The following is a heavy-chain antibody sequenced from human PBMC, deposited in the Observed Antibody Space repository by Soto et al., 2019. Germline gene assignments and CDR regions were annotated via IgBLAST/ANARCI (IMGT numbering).Heavy chain of an antibody. V-gene: IGHV1-18*01. Sequence: GASVKVSCKASGYTFTSYGISWVRQAPGQGLEWMGWISAYNGNTNYAQKLQGRVTMTTDTSTSTAYMELRSLRSDDTAVYYCARMITFGGVPSNWFDPWGQGTLVTVSS. CDR1: GYTFTSYG. D-gene: IGHD3-16*01. CDR2: ISAYNGNT. J-gene: IGHJ5*02. CDR3: ARMITFGGVPSNWFDP.